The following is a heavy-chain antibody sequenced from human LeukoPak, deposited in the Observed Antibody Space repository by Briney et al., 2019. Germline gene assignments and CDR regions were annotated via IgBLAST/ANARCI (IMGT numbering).Heavy chain of an antibody. D-gene: IGHD3-3*01. CDR3: ARGRRDDFWSGYSLYYFDY. Sequence: PSETLSLTCAVYGGSFSGYYWSWTRQPPGKGLEWIGEVNHSGSTNYNPSLKSRVSISVDTSKNQFSLRLNSVTAADTAVYYCARGRRDDFWSGYSLYYFDYWGQGTLVTVSS. V-gene: IGHV4-34*01. CDR2: VNHSGST. CDR1: GGSFSGYY. J-gene: IGHJ4*02.